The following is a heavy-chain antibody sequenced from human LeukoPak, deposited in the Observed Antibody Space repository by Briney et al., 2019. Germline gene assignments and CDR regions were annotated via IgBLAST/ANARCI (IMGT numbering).Heavy chain of an antibody. Sequence: PGGSLRLSCAASGFTFSSYDMHWVRQATGKGLEWVSAIGTAGDTYYPGSVKGRFTISRDNSKNTLYLQMNSLRAEDTAVYYCARSVTLLPYFDYWGQGTLVTVSS. J-gene: IGHJ4*02. V-gene: IGHV3-13*01. D-gene: IGHD2-15*01. CDR3: ARSVTLLPYFDY. CDR2: IGTAGDT. CDR1: GFTFSSYD.